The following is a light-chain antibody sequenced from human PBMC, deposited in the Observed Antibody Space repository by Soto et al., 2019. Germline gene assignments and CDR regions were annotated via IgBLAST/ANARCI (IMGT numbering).Light chain of an antibody. J-gene: IGKJ5*01. CDR1: QSVSSTY. V-gene: IGKV3-20*01. CDR3: QQYGSSFPIT. Sequence: EIVLTQSPGTLSLSPGERATLSCRASQSVSSTYLAWYQQKPGQAPRLVIYGVSSRATGIPDRFSGSGSGTDFTLTISRLEPEDFAVYYCQQYGSSFPITFGQGTRLEIK. CDR2: GVS.